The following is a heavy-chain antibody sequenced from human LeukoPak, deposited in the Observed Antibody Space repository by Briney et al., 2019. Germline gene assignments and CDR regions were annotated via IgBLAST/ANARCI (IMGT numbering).Heavy chain of an antibody. CDR1: GGTFSSYA. J-gene: IGHJ6*03. D-gene: IGHD3-16*01. CDR2: IIPIFGTA. V-gene: IGHV1-69*13. CDR3: ARTPPGEDYYYYYMDV. Sequence: SVKVFCKASGGTFSSYAISWVRQAPGQGLEWMGGIIPIFGTANYAQKFQGRVTITADESTSTAYMELSSLRSEDTAVYYCARTPPGEDYYYYYMDVWGKGTTVTVSS.